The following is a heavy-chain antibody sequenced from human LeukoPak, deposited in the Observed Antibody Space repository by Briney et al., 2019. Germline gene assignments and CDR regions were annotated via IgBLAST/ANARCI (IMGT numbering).Heavy chain of an antibody. Sequence: PGGSLRLSCAASGFTVSSNYMSWVRQAPGKGLEWVSSISSSSSYIYYADSVKGRFTISRDNAKNSLYLQMNSLRAEDTAVYYCARVSSPMNLDYWGQGTLVTVSS. V-gene: IGHV3-21*01. CDR3: ARVSSPMNLDY. CDR1: GFTVSSNY. D-gene: IGHD6-6*01. CDR2: ISSSSSYI. J-gene: IGHJ4*02.